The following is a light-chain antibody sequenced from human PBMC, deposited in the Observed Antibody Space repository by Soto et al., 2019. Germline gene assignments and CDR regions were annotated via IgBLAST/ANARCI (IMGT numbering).Light chain of an antibody. Sequence: IQLTQSPSSLSASVGDRVTITCRASQGISDSLAWYLQKPGKAPRLLIYSASTLQGGVPSRFSGSGSGTDFTLTISSLQPEDFATYFCQQFHNYPPTFGGGTKVEIK. CDR2: SAS. V-gene: IGKV1-9*01. J-gene: IGKJ4*01. CDR3: QQFHNYPPT. CDR1: QGISDS.